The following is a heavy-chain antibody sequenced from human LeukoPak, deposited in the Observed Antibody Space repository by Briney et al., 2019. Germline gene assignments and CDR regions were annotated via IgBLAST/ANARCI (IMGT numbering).Heavy chain of an antibody. CDR3: AREGGFYRPLDY. CDR2: VHLDGRT. Sequence: WVRQPPGKGLEWIGEVHLDGRTNYNPSLESRLTMSVDVSENQVSLKLTSVTAADTAVYYCAREGGFYRPLDYSGQGTLVTVSS. D-gene: IGHD3-3*01. V-gene: IGHV4-55*08. J-gene: IGHJ4*02.